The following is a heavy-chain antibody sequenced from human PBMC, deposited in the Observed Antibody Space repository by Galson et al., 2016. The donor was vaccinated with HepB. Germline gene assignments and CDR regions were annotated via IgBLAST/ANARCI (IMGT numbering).Heavy chain of an antibody. CDR3: ARSWDTVVVAAPFDS. D-gene: IGHD2-15*01. Sequence: SLRLSCAASEFIFSKYGMHWVRQAPGKGLEWVAAISYDGSAEHYAESVRGRFTVSRDNAKNLVYLQLKRLRGDDSAVYYCARSWDTVVVAAPFDSWGPGTLVIVSS. V-gene: IGHV3-30*03. CDR1: EFIFSKYG. J-gene: IGHJ4*02. CDR2: ISYDGSAE.